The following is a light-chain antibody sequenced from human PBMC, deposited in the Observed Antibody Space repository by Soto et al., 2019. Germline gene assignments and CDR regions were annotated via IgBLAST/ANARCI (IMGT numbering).Light chain of an antibody. J-gene: IGKJ5*01. CDR1: QSVSSN. Sequence: EIVMTQSPATLSVSPGERATLSCRASQSVSSNLAWYQQKPGQAPRLLIYGASTRATGIPARFSGSGSGTEFTLTISSLQSEDFAVYYCQQRTTTNWITFGQGTRLEIK. V-gene: IGKV3-15*01. CDR3: QQRTTTNWIT. CDR2: GAS.